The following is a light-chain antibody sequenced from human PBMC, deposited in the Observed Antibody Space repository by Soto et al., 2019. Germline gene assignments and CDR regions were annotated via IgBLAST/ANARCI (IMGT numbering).Light chain of an antibody. CDR1: ISNIGRYS. CDR3: AAWDDNLNGPL. Sequence: QSVLTQPPSLSGTPGQRVTISCSGSISNIGRYSVNWYQHFPGTAPKILIYSDDERPSGVPDRFSGSKSGTSASLAISGLQSEDEAEYYCAAWDDNLNGPLFGGGTKVTVL. CDR2: SDD. J-gene: IGLJ3*02. V-gene: IGLV1-44*01.